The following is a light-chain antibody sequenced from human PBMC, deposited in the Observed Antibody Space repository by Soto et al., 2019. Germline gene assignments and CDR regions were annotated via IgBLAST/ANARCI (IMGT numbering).Light chain of an antibody. J-gene: IGKJ4*01. V-gene: IGKV1-39*01. CDR2: AAS. CDR1: QSISRY. CDR3: QKYNSAPLT. Sequence: DIQMTQSPSPLSASVGDRVSITCRASQSISRYLNWYQQKPGKAPKLLIYAASSLQSGVPSRFSGSESGTDFTLTISSLQPEDVATYYCQKYNSAPLTFGGGTKVDIK.